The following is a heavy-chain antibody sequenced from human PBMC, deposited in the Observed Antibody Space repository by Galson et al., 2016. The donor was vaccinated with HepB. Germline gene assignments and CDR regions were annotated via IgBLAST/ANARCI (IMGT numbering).Heavy chain of an antibody. CDR2: ISHSGTT. Sequence: TLSLTCAVSGGSISSGGYSWSWIRQPLGKGLEWIGYISHSGTTYYNLSLKSRVTILVDRSKNQFSLRLRSVTAADTAVYYCARGVGGSSWFRFDPWGQGALVTVSS. CDR3: ARGVGGSSWFRFDP. CDR1: GGSISSGGYS. J-gene: IGHJ5*02. D-gene: IGHD6-13*01. V-gene: IGHV4-30-2*01.